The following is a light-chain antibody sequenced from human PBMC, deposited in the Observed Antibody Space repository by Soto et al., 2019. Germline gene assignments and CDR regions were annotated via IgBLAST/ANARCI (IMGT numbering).Light chain of an antibody. Sequence: QSVLTQPPSVSGAPGQRVTISCTGSSSNIGAGYDVHWYQQLPGTTPKLLIYGNNNRPSGVPDRFSGSKSGTSASLAITGLQAEDEADYYCQSYDSSLNCGVFGGGTKVTVL. V-gene: IGLV1-40*01. CDR3: QSYDSSLNCGV. CDR2: GNN. CDR1: SSNIGAGYD. J-gene: IGLJ2*01.